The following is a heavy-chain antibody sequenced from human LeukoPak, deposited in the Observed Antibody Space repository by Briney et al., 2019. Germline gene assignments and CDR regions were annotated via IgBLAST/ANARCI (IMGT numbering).Heavy chain of an antibody. CDR3: AGDSDDSGGAFDI. V-gene: IGHV4-59*01. CDR2: FYYSGTT. J-gene: IGHJ3*02. D-gene: IGHD1-26*01. Sequence: SETLSLTCTVSGGPISYSLWSWIRQPPGKGLEWIGYFYYSGTTKYNPSLKSRVTISVDTSKNQFSLNLRSVTAADTAVSYCAGDSDDSGGAFDIWGQGTMVTVSS. CDR1: GGPISYSL.